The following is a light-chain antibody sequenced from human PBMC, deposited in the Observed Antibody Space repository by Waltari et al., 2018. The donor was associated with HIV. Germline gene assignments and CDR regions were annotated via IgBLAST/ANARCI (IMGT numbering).Light chain of an antibody. CDR2: STN. CDR3: LVHMGHGAWV. Sequence: QTVVTQEPSFSVSPGGTVTLTCGLNSGSVSTTSFPSWYQQTPGQAPRPLIYSTNIRSSGVPERFSGSSLGNKAALTITGAQADDESDYYCLVHMGHGAWVFGGGTKLTVL. CDR1: SGSVSTTSF. V-gene: IGLV8-61*01. J-gene: IGLJ3*02.